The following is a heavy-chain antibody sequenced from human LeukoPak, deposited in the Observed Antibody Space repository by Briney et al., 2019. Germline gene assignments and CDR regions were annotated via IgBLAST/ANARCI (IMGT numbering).Heavy chain of an antibody. Sequence: SETLSLTCTVSGGSISSYYWSWIRQPPGKGLEWIGYIYYSGSTNYNPSLKSRVTISVDTSKNQFSLKLSSVTAADTAVYYCARYGYNSIFPHYFDYWGQGTLVTVSS. CDR2: IYYSGST. D-gene: IGHD5-24*01. V-gene: IGHV4-59*01. J-gene: IGHJ4*02. CDR3: ARYGYNSIFPHYFDY. CDR1: GGSISSYY.